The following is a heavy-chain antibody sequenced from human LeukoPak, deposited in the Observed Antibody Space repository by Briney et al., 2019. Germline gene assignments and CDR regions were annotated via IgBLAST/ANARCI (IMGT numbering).Heavy chain of an antibody. V-gene: IGHV4-39*01. J-gene: IGHJ4*02. CDR2: IYYSGGT. D-gene: IGHD3-22*01. CDR3: ARGYYDTSAYSNPFDF. Sequence: SETLSLTCTVSGGSISSSSYYWGWIRQPPGKGLEWIGSIYYSGGTYYNPSLKSRVTISVDTSKNQFSLKLSSVTAADTAVYYCARGYYDTSAYSNPFDFWGQGTLVTVSS. CDR1: GGSISSSSYY.